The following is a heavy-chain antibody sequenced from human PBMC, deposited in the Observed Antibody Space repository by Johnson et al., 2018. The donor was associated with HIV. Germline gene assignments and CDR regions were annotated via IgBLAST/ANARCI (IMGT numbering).Heavy chain of an antibody. D-gene: IGHD6-6*01. Sequence: VQLVESGGGLVQPGGSLRLSCAASGFTFSSYWMHWVRQAPGKGLVWVSRINSDGSSTSYADTVRGRFSIARDNAKNTQYLQMNSLRAEDTAVYYCARGSAFDIWGQGTMVTVSS. J-gene: IGHJ3*02. CDR1: GFTFSSYW. CDR2: INSDGSST. V-gene: IGHV3-74*02. CDR3: ARGSAFDI.